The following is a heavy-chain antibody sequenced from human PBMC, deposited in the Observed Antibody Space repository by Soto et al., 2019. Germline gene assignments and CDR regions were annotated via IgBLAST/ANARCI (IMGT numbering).Heavy chain of an antibody. Sequence: PGESLKISCHTSGYTFTNYWIGWVRQMSGGGLEWLGLIFPRDFDVRYRPSFEGQVTISADRSTAPPLLQWRALDASESALYFCARLVSLLQPIDSWGQGTQVTVSS. CDR1: GYTFTNYW. J-gene: IGHJ5*01. CDR3: ARLVSLLQPIDS. V-gene: IGHV5-51*01. CDR2: IFPRDFDV. D-gene: IGHD4-4*01.